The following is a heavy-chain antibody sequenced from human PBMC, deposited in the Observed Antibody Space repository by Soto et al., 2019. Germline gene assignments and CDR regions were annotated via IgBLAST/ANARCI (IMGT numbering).Heavy chain of an antibody. V-gene: IGHV3-23*01. D-gene: IGHD3-22*01. Sequence: EVQLLESGGGLVQPGGSLRLSCATSGFTFSTYAMGWVRQAPEEGLEWFSAISAGGGTTYYADSVKGRFTISRDNSKNTLALQMNRLKAEDTAVYYCARVLSSESYVPGFWGQGTLVTVSS. CDR3: ARVLSSESYVPGF. J-gene: IGHJ4*02. CDR2: ISAGGGTT. CDR1: GFTFSTYA.